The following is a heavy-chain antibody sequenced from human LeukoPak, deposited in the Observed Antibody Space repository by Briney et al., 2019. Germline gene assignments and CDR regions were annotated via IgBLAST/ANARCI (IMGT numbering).Heavy chain of an antibody. Sequence: SETLSLTCNVSGGSISSYYLSWVRQPPGKGPEWIGYIYYSGSTNYNPSLKSPVTISVDTSKNQFSLKLSSVTDADTAVYYCARRPFTTYYYGSGSYSQSGWFDPWGQGTLVTVSS. D-gene: IGHD3-10*01. V-gene: IGHV4-59*08. J-gene: IGHJ5*02. CDR1: GGSISSYY. CDR2: IYYSGST. CDR3: ARRPFTTYYYGSGSYSQSGWFDP.